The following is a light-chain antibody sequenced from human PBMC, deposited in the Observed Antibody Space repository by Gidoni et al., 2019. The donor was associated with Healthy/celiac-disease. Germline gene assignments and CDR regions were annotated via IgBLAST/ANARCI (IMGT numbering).Light chain of an antibody. Sequence: SYVLTPPPSLSVAPGQTARITCGGNNIGSKSVHWYQQKPGQAPVLVIYYDSDRPSGIPERFSGSNSGNTATLTISRVEAGDEADYYCQVWDRSSDRVVFGGGTKLTVL. CDR2: YDS. CDR1: NIGSKS. J-gene: IGLJ2*01. V-gene: IGLV3-21*04. CDR3: QVWDRSSDRVV.